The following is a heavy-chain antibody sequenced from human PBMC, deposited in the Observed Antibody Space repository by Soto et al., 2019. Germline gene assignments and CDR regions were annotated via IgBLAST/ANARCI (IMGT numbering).Heavy chain of an antibody. V-gene: IGHV3-30*18. CDR3: AKDLRSGDYYGMDV. D-gene: IGHD6-19*01. Sequence: QVQLVESGGGVVQPGRSLRLSCAASGFTFSSYGMHWVRQAPGKGLEWVAVTSYDGSNKYYADSVKGRFTISRDNSKNTLYLQMNSLRAEDTAVYYCAKDLRSGDYYGMDVWGQGTTVTVSS. J-gene: IGHJ6*02. CDR2: TSYDGSNK. CDR1: GFTFSSYG.